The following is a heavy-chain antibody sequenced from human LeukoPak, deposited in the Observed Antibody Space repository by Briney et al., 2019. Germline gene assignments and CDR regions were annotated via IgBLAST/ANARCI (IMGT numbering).Heavy chain of an antibody. D-gene: IGHD3-9*01. V-gene: IGHV1-18*01. CDR3: ARDLLGLRYFDPYYYYGMDV. CDR1: GYTFTSYG. J-gene: IGHJ6*02. Sequence: ASVKVSCKASGYTFTSYGISWVRQAPGQGLEWMGWISAYNGNTNYALKLQGRVTMTTDTSTSTAYMELRSLRSDDTAVYYCARDLLGLRYFDPYYYYGMDVWGQGTTVTVSS. CDR2: ISAYNGNT.